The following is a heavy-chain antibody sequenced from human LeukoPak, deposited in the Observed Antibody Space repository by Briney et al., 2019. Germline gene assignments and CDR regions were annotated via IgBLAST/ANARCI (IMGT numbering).Heavy chain of an antibody. V-gene: IGHV4-59*01. J-gene: IGHJ6*03. D-gene: IGHD1-26*01. Sequence: SETLSLTCTVSGGSISSYYWSWIRQPPGKGLEWIGYIYYSGSTNYNPSLKSRVTISVDTSKNQFSLKLSSVTAADTAVYYCARAPSGSYYDDYYYMDAWGKGTTVTVSS. CDR1: GGSISSYY. CDR3: ARAPSGSYYDDYYYMDA. CDR2: IYYSGST.